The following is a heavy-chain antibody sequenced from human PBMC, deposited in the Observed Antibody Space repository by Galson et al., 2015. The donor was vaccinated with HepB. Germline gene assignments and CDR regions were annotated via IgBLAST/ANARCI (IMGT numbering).Heavy chain of an antibody. CDR3: AKDDASAWSNAGY. CDR1: GFTFDDYA. J-gene: IGHJ4*02. Sequence: SLRLSCAASGFTFDDYAMHWVRQAPGKGLEWVSSISWNSGSIGYADSVRGRFTISRDNAKNSLYLQMNSLRPEDTALYYCAKDDASAWSNAGYWGQGTLVTVSS. CDR2: ISWNSGSI. V-gene: IGHV3-9*01. D-gene: IGHD6-19*01.